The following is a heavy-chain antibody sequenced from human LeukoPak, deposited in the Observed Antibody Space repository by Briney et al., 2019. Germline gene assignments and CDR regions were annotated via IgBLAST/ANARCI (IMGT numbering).Heavy chain of an antibody. D-gene: IGHD3-10*01. V-gene: IGHV1-2*04. CDR2: IIPNSGGT. Sequence: ASVKVSCKASGGTFSSYAISWVRQAPGQGLEWMGRIIPNSGGTNYAQKFQGWVTMTRDTSISTAYMELSRLRSDDTAVYYCARDSYYGSGSYSDWGQGTLVTVSS. CDR1: GGTFSSYA. J-gene: IGHJ4*02. CDR3: ARDSYYGSGSYSD.